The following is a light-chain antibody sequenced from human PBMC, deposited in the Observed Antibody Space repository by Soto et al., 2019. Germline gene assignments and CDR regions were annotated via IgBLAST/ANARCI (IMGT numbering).Light chain of an antibody. Sequence: DIQMTQSPSSVSASVGDRVTITCRASQGISNWLAWYQQKAGKAPKLLIYATSTLQSGVPSRFRGSGSGTEFTLTISSLQPEDVANYYCQQANSFPYTFGQRTKLEIK. CDR1: QGISNW. CDR2: ATS. J-gene: IGKJ2*01. CDR3: QQANSFPYT. V-gene: IGKV1-12*01.